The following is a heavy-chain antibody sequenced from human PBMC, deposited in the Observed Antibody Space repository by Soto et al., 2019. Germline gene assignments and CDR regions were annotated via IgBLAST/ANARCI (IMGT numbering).Heavy chain of an antibody. Sequence: GGSLRLSCAASGFTFSSYAMSWVRQAPGKGLEWVSAISGSGGSTYYADSVKGRFTISRDNSKNTLYLQMNSLRAEDTAVYYCAKFIGAAAPPEGWFDPWGQGTLVTVSS. D-gene: IGHD6-13*01. CDR2: ISGSGGST. V-gene: IGHV3-23*01. J-gene: IGHJ5*02. CDR1: GFTFSSYA. CDR3: AKFIGAAAPPEGWFDP.